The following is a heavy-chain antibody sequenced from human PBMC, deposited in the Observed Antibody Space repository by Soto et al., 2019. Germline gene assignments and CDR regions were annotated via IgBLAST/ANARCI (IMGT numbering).Heavy chain of an antibody. J-gene: IGHJ4*02. CDR3: AKRATGTYFDY. D-gene: IGHD1-1*01. CDR1: GFSFSSYA. Sequence: EVQLLESGGGLVQPGGSLRLSCAASGFSFSSYAMNWVRQAPGKGLEWVSVISGSGDSTYYADSVKDRFTISRDNSKNTLYLQMNSLRAEDTAVYYCAKRATGTYFDYWGQGTLVTVSS. V-gene: IGHV3-23*01. CDR2: ISGSGDST.